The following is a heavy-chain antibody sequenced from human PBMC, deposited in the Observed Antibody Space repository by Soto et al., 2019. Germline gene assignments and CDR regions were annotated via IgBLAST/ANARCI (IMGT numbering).Heavy chain of an antibody. V-gene: IGHV3-21*06. Sequence: RRLSCAASGFTFPRYSMNWVRQAPGKGLEWVSSISSTTNYIYYGDSMKGRFTISRDNAKNSLYLEMNSLRAEDTAVYYCARESEDLTSNFDYWGQGTLVAVS. CDR2: ISSTTNYI. CDR3: ARESEDLTSNFDY. CDR1: GFTFPRYS. J-gene: IGHJ4*02.